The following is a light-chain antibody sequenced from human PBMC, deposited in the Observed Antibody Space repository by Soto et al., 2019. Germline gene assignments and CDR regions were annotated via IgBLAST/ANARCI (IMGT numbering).Light chain of an antibody. Sequence: DIQMTQSPSSLSASVGDRVTITCRASQGIRSDLGWYQQKPGKAPKRLIYAASSLQSGVPSRFSGSGCGKNFPLTISGLQLEVFATYYCLQYNSSPWRLGKGTRVDIK. CDR1: QGIRSD. J-gene: IGKJ1*01. CDR3: LQYNSSPWR. CDR2: AAS. V-gene: IGKV1-17*01.